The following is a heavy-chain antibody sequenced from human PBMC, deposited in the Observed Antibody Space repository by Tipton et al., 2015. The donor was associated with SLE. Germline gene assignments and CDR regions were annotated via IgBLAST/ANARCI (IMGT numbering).Heavy chain of an antibody. D-gene: IGHD1-1*01. CDR2: IYYSGST. Sequence: TLSLTCTVSGGSISSHYWSWIRQPPGKGLEWIGYIYYSGSTNYNPSLKSRVTISVDTSKNQFSLKLSSVTAADTAVYYCATGGGVHWFDPWGQGTLVTVSS. CDR1: GGSISSHY. CDR3: ATGGGVHWFDP. V-gene: IGHV4-59*11. J-gene: IGHJ5*02.